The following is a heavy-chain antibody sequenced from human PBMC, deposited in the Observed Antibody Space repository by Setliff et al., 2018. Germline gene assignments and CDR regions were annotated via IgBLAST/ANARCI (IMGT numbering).Heavy chain of an antibody. V-gene: IGHV4-59*08. D-gene: IGHD1-26*01. CDR1: GGSIRGYY. CDR3: ARAPDSGTYYNLYPYYNDV. CDR2: IYSSGSI. Sequence: PSETLSLTCNVSGGSIRGYYWSWIRQPPGKGLEWIGNIYSSGSIKYNPSLRSRVTISVDTVKNQFSLRLSSLTAADTAVYYCARAPDSGTYYNLYPYYNDVWVKGTTVTVSS. J-gene: IGHJ6*03.